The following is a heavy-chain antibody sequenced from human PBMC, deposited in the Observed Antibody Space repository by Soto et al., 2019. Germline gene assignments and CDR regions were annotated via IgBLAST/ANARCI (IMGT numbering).Heavy chain of an antibody. J-gene: IGHJ4*02. CDR3: ARLEGLATISYYFDF. Sequence: QLQLQESGPGLVKPSETLSLTCSVSDDSINSDKYYWGWIRQPPGKGLEWIGSVYYRGNAYYNPSLQTRVTISLDKSKGQFSLKRNSVTAADSAGYFCARLEGLATISYYFDFWGPGALVTVSS. D-gene: IGHD3-9*01. CDR1: DDSINSDKYY. CDR2: VYYRGNA. V-gene: IGHV4-39*01.